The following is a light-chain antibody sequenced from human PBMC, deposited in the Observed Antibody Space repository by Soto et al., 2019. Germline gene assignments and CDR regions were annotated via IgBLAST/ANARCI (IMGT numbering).Light chain of an antibody. J-gene: IGKJ3*01. Sequence: EIVMTQSPATLSVSPGERATLSCRASQSVNTDLAWYQQKPGQAPRLLIYGASTRATGVPARFSGGGSGTDFTLTISSLQSEDFALYYCQQSNNWPTFGPVTKVDIK. CDR2: GAS. CDR3: QQSNNWPT. V-gene: IGKV3-15*01. CDR1: QSVNTD.